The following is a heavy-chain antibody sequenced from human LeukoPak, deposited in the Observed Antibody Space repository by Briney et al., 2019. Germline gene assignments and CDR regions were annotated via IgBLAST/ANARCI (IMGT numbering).Heavy chain of an antibody. J-gene: IGHJ5*02. Sequence: NSSETLSLTCTVSGGSISSYYWSWIRQSPGKGLECIGYIHYTGSTNYNPSLKSRVIISVETSKNQFSLKLKSVTAADTAVYYCARGGYYGSGNDFRFDPWGQGTLVTVSS. D-gene: IGHD3-10*01. CDR1: GGSISSYY. CDR2: IHYTGST. V-gene: IGHV4-59*01. CDR3: ARGGYYGSGNDFRFDP.